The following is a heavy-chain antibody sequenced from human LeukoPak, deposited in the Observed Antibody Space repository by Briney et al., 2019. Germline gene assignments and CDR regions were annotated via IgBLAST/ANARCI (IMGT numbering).Heavy chain of an antibody. J-gene: IGHJ5*02. CDR2: IIPIFGTA. Sequence: GASVKVSCKASGATFSSYAISWVRQAPGQGLEWMGGIIPIFGTANYAQKFQGRVTITADESTSTAYMELRSLRSEDTAVYFCARVGGGYCSSTSCSNWFDPWGQGTVVTVSS. CDR3: ARVGGGYCSSTSCSNWFDP. CDR1: GATFSSYA. D-gene: IGHD2-2*01. V-gene: IGHV1-69*13.